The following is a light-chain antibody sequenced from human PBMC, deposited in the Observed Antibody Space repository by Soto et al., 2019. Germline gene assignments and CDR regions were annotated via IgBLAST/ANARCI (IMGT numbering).Light chain of an antibody. CDR3: MQALQTPPT. V-gene: IGKV2-28*01. Sequence: DIVMTQSPLSLPVTPGEPASISCRSSQSLLHSNGYNYLDRYLQKPGQSPQLLIYLGSSRASGVPDRFSGGGSGTDFTLKISRVEAEDVGIYYCMQALQTPPTFGQGTKVDIK. J-gene: IGKJ1*01. CDR2: LGS. CDR1: QSLLHSNGYNY.